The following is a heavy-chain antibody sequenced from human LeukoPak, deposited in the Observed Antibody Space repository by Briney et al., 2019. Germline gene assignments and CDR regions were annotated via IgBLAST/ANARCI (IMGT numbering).Heavy chain of an antibody. V-gene: IGHV1-69*05. CDR2: IIPIFGTA. D-gene: IGHD6-6*01. Sequence: SVRVSCKAPDYTFPSYAISWVRQAPGQGLEWMGGIIPIFGTANYAQKFQGRVTITTDESTSTAYMELSSLRSEDTAVYYCARGRSIAAPFDYWGQGTLVTVSS. CDR3: ARGRSIAAPFDY. J-gene: IGHJ4*02. CDR1: DYTFPSYA.